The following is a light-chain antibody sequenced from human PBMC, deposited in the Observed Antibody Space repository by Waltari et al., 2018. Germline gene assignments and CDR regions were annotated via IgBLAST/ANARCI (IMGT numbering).Light chain of an antibody. J-gene: IGKJ1*01. CDR2: KAS. CDR3: QQFDTYPWT. V-gene: IGKV1-5*03. Sequence: DIQLTQSPSTLSASVGDRVTITCRASQAIDTWLAWYQQKPGKAPKLLVYKASRLQSGVPSRFSGSGSGTEFTLTITSLQPEDFATFYCQQFDTYPWTFGQGTKVDIK. CDR1: QAIDTW.